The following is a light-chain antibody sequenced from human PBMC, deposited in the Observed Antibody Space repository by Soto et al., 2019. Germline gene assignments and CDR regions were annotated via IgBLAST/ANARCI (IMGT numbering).Light chain of an antibody. CDR3: CSYAGSFTWV. CDR2: DAN. Sequence: QSALTQPRSVSGSPGQSVTISCTGTTGDVGAYNFVSWYQLYPVKAPKLMIYDANKRPSGVPDRFSASKSGNTASLTISGLQAEDEADYHCCSYAGSFTWVFGGGTKLTVL. CDR1: TGDVGAYNF. J-gene: IGLJ3*02. V-gene: IGLV2-11*01.